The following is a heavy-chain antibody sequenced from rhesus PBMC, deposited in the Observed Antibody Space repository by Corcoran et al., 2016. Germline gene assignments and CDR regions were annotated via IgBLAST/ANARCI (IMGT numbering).Heavy chain of an antibody. Sequence: EVQLVQSGAEVKRPGESLRISCTTSGYSFTSSWISWVCQMPGKGLEWMWCFYPVDSDTRYSPSCQGQVTIAADKSISTTYLQWSSLKASDTATYYCAKSVYNIWTGYYTDWYFDLWGPGTPITISS. CDR3: AKSVYNIWTGYYTDWYFDL. J-gene: IGHJ2*01. CDR2: FYPVDSDT. CDR1: GYSFTSSW. V-gene: IGHV5S1*01. D-gene: IGHD3-3*01.